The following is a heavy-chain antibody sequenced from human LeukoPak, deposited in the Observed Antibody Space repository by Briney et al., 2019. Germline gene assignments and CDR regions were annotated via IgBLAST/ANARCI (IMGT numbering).Heavy chain of an antibody. Sequence: GGSLRLSCAVSGFTVSTDYMSWVRQAPGKGLEWVSILYSAGTTYYADSVKGRFTISRDNSRNILYLQMSSLRAEDTAIYYCARTPSGSGNFFDYWGQAAPVTVSS. CDR2: LYSAGTT. D-gene: IGHD3-10*01. CDR3: ARTPSGSGNFFDY. CDR1: GFTVSTDY. J-gene: IGHJ4*02. V-gene: IGHV3-66*01.